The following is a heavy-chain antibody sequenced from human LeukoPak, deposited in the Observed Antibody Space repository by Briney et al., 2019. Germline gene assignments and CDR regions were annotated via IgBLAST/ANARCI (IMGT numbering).Heavy chain of an antibody. CDR3: VSSAAAGPC. D-gene: IGHD6-13*01. CDR1: GYTFTSYA. Sequence: ASVKVSCKASGYTFTSYAMNRVRQAPGQGLEWMGWINTNTGNPTYAQGFTGRFVFSLDTSVSTAYLQISSLKAEDTAVYYCVSSAAAGPCWGQGTLVTVSS. CDR2: INTNTGNP. J-gene: IGHJ4*02. V-gene: IGHV7-4-1*02.